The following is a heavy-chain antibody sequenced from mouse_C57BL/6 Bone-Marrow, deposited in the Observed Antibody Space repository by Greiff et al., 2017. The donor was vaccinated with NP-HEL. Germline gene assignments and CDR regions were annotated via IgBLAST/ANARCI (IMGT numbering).Heavy chain of an antibody. J-gene: IGHJ3*01. CDR3: ARHYDGSGFAY. CDR2: ISSGGSYP. V-gene: IGHV5-6*01. Sequence: EVQGVESGGDLVKPGGSLKLSCAASGFTFSSYGMSWVRQTPDKRLEWVATISSGGSYPYSPDSVKGRFTISRDNAKNTLYLQMSSLKSEDTAMYYCARHYDGSGFAYWGQGTLVTVSA. D-gene: IGHD1-1*01. CDR1: GFTFSSYG.